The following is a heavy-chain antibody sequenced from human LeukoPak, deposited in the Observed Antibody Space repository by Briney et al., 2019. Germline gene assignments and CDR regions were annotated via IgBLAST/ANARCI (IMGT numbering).Heavy chain of an antibody. CDR1: GGSISSYY. Sequence: PSETLSLTCTVSGGSISSYYWSWIRQPPGKGLEWIGYIYYSGSTYYNPSLKSRVTISVDTSKNQFSLKLSSVTAADTAVYYCARDQGFRSLWAFDIWGQGTMVTVSS. CDR2: IYYSGST. V-gene: IGHV4-59*12. J-gene: IGHJ3*02. CDR3: ARDQGFRSLWAFDI. D-gene: IGHD3-3*01.